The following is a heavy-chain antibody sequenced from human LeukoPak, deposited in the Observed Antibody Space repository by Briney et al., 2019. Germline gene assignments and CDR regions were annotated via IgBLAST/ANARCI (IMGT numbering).Heavy chain of an antibody. J-gene: IGHJ6*04. CDR3: AELGITMIGGV. D-gene: IGHD3-10*02. Sequence: GGSLRLSCAASGFTFSRFWMSWVRQAPGKGLEWVASIDQDESTIRYVDSVRGRFTISRDNVKNSLFLQMNSLRTEDTAVYYCAELGITMIGGVWGKGTTVTIPS. CDR1: GFTFSRFW. CDR2: IDQDESTI. V-gene: IGHV3-7*01.